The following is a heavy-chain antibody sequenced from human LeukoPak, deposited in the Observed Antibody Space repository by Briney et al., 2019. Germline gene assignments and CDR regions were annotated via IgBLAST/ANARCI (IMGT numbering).Heavy chain of an antibody. CDR1: GFTFSSYW. CDR3: ARGRRNWAFDY. D-gene: IGHD7-27*01. CDR2: INSDGSST. Sequence: HSGGSLRLSCAASGFTFSSYWMHSVRQAPGRGLGWVSRINSDGSSTSYADSEKGRFTTSRDNAKNTLYLQMNSLRAEDTAVYYCARGRRNWAFDYRGQGTLVTVSS. V-gene: IGHV3-74*01. J-gene: IGHJ4*02.